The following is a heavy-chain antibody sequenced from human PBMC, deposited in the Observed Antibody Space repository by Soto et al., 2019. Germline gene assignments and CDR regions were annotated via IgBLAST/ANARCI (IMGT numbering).Heavy chain of an antibody. Sequence: GGSLILSCAASGFTASSNYTSWVRQVPGKGLEWVSVIYSGGSAYYADSVKGRFTISRDNSKTTLYLQMNSLRAEDTAVYCCARDEDSYDAFDIWGQGTMVTVSS. D-gene: IGHD2-15*01. CDR1: GFTASSNY. J-gene: IGHJ3*02. CDR2: IYSGGSA. V-gene: IGHV3-53*01. CDR3: ARDEDSYDAFDI.